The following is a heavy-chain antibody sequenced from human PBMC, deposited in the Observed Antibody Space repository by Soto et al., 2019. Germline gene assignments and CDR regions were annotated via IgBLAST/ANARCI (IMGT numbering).Heavy chain of an antibody. CDR1: GFTLSGSA. Sequence: EVQLVESGGGLVQPGGSLKLSCAASGFTLSGSAMHWVRQAFGKGLEWVGRIRSKANSYATAYVVSVKGRFTISRDDSRNTAYLQMNSLKTEDTAVYYCARGVYDFWNGHPKGLDYWGQGTVVTVSS. CDR2: IRSKANSYAT. V-gene: IGHV3-73*02. CDR3: ARGVYDFWNGHPKGLDY. D-gene: IGHD3-3*01. J-gene: IGHJ4*02.